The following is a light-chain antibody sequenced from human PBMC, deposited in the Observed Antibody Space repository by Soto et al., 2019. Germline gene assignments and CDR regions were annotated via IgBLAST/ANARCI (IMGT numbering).Light chain of an antibody. CDR3: QHYNKYWT. J-gene: IGKJ1*01. V-gene: IGKV1-5*01. CDR2: GAS. CDR1: QSINTW. Sequence: DIQITQSPSTLSASVGDRVTMTCRASQSINTWLAWYQQKPGKAPKLLIYGASSLESGVPSRFSGSGSGTEFTLTISSLQPDDFATYYCQHYNKYWTFGQGTKVDIK.